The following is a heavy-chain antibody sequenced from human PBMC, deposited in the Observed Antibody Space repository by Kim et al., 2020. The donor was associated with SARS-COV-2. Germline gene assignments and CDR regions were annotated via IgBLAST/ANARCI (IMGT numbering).Heavy chain of an antibody. Sequence: ASVKVSCKVYGYSLNEVAIHWVRLAPGKGLEWMGGYDPAESQKTYAQEFRVRVRMTDDTSTDTAFLELSSLRPDDTATYFCASHLVW. CDR3: ASHLV. CDR1: GYSLNEVA. CDR2: YDPAESQK. V-gene: IGHV1-24*01. J-gene: IGHJ3*01.